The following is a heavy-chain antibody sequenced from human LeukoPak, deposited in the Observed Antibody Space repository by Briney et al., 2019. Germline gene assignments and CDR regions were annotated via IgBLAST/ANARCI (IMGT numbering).Heavy chain of an antibody. CDR1: GFTFISLG. CDR2: IRYDGSNK. D-gene: IGHD3-22*01. V-gene: IGHV3-30*02. Sequence: PGGSWKLSGAGPGFTFISLGSHWSGQAPGKGREWVAFIRYDGSNKYYADSVKGRFTISRDNSKNTLYLQMNSLRAEDTAVYYCAKGFYDSSGYPIDYWGQGTLVTVSS. CDR3: AKGFYDSSGYPIDY. J-gene: IGHJ4*02.